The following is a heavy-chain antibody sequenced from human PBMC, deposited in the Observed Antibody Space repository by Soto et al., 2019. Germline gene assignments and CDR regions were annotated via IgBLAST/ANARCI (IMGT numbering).Heavy chain of an antibody. J-gene: IGHJ5*01. CDR3: ARELGRSPNWFDS. CDR2: ISAYNGKT. D-gene: IGHD1-26*01. V-gene: IGHV1-18*01. Sequence: APGKVSCKASCYTFSNSGISWGRQAPGQRLEWMGWISAYNGKTNYAQKLQGRVTITTDESTSTAYMELSSLRSEDTAVYYCARELGRSPNWFDSWGQGTLVTVSS. CDR1: CYTFSNSG.